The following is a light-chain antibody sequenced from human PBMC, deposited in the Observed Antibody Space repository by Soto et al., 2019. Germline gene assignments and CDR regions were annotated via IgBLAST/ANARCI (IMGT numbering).Light chain of an antibody. CDR1: QGIDSY. J-gene: IGKJ5*01. Sequence: DIQLTQSPSFLSASVGDRVTITCRASQGIDSYLAWYQQXXXXAPNLLIYAASTLQSGVPSRFSGSRSGTEFTLTISSLQPEDFATYYCQQLKSYPITFGQGTRLEIK. CDR2: AAS. V-gene: IGKV1-9*01. CDR3: QQLKSYPIT.